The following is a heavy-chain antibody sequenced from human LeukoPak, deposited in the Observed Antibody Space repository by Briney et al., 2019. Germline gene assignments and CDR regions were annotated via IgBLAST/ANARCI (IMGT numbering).Heavy chain of an antibody. D-gene: IGHD6-13*01. Sequence: HPGGSLRLSCAASGFTFSNYEMHWVRQAPGKGLEWVSYISSSGSDIYYADSVKGRFTISRDNSKNTLYLQMNSLRAEDTAVYYCAKLLAAAGSYYFDYWGQGTLVTVSS. CDR1: GFTFSNYE. J-gene: IGHJ4*02. CDR3: AKLLAAAGSYYFDY. CDR2: ISSSGSDI. V-gene: IGHV3-48*03.